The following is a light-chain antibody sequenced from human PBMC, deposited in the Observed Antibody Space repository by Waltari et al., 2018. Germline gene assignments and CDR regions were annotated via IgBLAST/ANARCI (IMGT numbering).Light chain of an antibody. V-gene: IGLV2-14*03. CDR2: DVS. Sequence: QSALAQSASVSGSPGQSSTISCTGTGRAIGYYNFALWYQQHHGNAPKLLIFDVSRWSSGVSHRFSGSKSDNTASLTISGLQAEDEADYYCSSYTSTNTIIFGGGTKVTVL. CDR3: SSYTSTNTII. CDR1: GRAIGYYNF. J-gene: IGLJ2*01.